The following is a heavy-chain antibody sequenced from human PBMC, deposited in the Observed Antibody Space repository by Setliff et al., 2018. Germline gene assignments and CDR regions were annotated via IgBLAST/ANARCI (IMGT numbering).Heavy chain of an antibody. CDR3: ARDREYCSRTSCYIDY. D-gene: IGHD2-2*02. Sequence: GASVKVSCKASGYSFSTYAMHWVRQAPGQRLEWMRWINGGNGNTKYSQKFQGRITITRDTSASTAYMEMSSLRSEDTAVYYCARDREYCSRTSCYIDYWGQGALVTVSS. CDR1: GYSFSTYA. V-gene: IGHV1-3*01. J-gene: IGHJ4*02. CDR2: INGGNGNT.